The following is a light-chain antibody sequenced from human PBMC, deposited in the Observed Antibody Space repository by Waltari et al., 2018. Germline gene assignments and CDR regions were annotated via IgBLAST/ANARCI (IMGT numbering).Light chain of an antibody. J-gene: IGLJ3*02. CDR3: ATWDDSLNSWV. Sequence: QPVLTLPPSASGTPGQVVSFSCSGSSANAGHSSVYWYQQLPGTAPKLLIYQNDQRPSGVPDRFFGTKSGTSASLVISGLRSEDEGHYTCATWDDSLNSWVFGGGTKLTIL. V-gene: IGLV1-47*01. CDR1: SANAGHSS. CDR2: QND.